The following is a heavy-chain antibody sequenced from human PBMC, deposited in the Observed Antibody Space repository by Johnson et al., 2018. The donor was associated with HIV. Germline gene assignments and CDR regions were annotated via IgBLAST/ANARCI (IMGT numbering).Heavy chain of an antibody. V-gene: IGHV3-20*04. J-gene: IGHJ3*01. CDR3: ARGTNYYDSSGHQVGNGFDF. CDR2: ISWNGGTT. CDR1: GFTFEDYG. D-gene: IGHD3-22*01. Sequence: EVQLVESGGGVVQPGGSLRLSCVASGFTFEDYGMNWVRQPPGKGLEWVSDISWNGGTTGYADSVKGRFTISRDNAKKSLYLQMNSLRVEDTAFYYCARGTNYYDSSGHQVGNGFDFWGRGTRVIVSS.